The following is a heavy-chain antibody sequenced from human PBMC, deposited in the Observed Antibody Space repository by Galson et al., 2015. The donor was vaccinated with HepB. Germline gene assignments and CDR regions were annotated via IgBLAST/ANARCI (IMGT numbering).Heavy chain of an antibody. CDR1: GDSIYSGDYY. CDR3: ARAGAVVVTAEYYYGMDV. V-gene: IGHV4-30-4*01. Sequence: LTCTVSGDSIYSGDYYWSWIRQPPGKGLEWIGYIFYSGSTYYNPSLKSRVSVSLDTSKNQFSLKLSSVTAADTAVYYCARAGAVVVTAEYYYGMDVWGQGTTVTVSS. CDR2: IFYSGST. D-gene: IGHD2-21*02. J-gene: IGHJ6*02.